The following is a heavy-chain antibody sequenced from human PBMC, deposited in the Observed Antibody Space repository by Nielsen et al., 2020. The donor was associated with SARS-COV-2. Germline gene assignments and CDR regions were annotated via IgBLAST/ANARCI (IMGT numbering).Heavy chain of an antibody. CDR1: GFTFSSYA. Sequence: GESLKISCAASGFTFSSYAMHWVRQAPGKGLEWVAVISYDGSNKYYADSVKGRFTISRDNSKNTLYLQMNSLRAEDTAVYYCARDPLGAFDIWGQGTMVTVSS. CDR3: ARDPLGAFDI. V-gene: IGHV3-30-3*01. CDR2: ISYDGSNK. J-gene: IGHJ3*02.